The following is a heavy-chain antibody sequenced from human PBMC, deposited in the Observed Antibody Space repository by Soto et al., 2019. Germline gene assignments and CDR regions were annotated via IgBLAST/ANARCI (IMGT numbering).Heavy chain of an antibody. V-gene: IGHV3-23*01. D-gene: IGHD6-13*01. CDR1: GFSYNSYA. CDR2: ISGGGGDT. J-gene: IGHJ4*02. CDR3: VRSFTWYSEADY. Sequence: EVQLLESGGGLVQPGGSLRLSCAASGFSYNSYALSWVHQAPGKGLEWVSSISGGGGDTSYADSVRGRFTISRDNSKNTLYLLMNSLRADDAAVYYCVRSFTWYSEADYWGQGTLVTVSS.